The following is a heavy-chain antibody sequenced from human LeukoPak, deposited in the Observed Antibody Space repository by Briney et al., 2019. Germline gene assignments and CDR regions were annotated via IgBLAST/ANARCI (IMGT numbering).Heavy chain of an antibody. CDR2: ISGSGGST. D-gene: IGHD6-13*01. CDR3: AKGLSSSIWYLSNY. V-gene: IGHV3-23*01. Sequence: GGSLRLSCAASGFTFSSYAMSWVRQAPGKGLEWVSAISGSGGSTYYADSVKGRFTISRDNSKNTLYLQMNSLSAEDTAVYYCAKGLSSSIWYLSNYWGQGTLVTVSS. J-gene: IGHJ4*02. CDR1: GFTFSSYA.